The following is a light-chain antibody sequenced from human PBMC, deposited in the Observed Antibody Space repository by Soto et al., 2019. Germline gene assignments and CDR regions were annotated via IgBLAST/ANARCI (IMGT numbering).Light chain of an antibody. CDR3: QQSYYTPGA. Sequence: DIQMTQSPSSLSASVGDRVTITCRVSQTINTYLNWYQQKPGKAPKLLIYAASTLQIGVPSRFSGSVSGTAFTLTISNLHAEDLATYHDQQSYYTPGAFGQGTKLEIK. J-gene: IGKJ1*01. V-gene: IGKV1-39*01. CDR1: QTINTY. CDR2: AAS.